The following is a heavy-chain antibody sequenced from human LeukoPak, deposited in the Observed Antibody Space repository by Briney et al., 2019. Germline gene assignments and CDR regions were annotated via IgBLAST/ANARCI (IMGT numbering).Heavy chain of an antibody. D-gene: IGHD3-22*01. CDR3: ATRGNSRGYFDN. CDR1: GFTFNYYA. J-gene: IGHJ4*02. V-gene: IGHV3-23*01. CDR2: ISANGDTT. Sequence: GGSLRLSCAASGFTFNYYAMTWVRQAPGKGLEWVSTISANGDTTYYADSVKGRLTVSRDSSENTLYMQMNSLRAEDTAVYYCATRGNSRGYFDNWGQGTLVTVSS.